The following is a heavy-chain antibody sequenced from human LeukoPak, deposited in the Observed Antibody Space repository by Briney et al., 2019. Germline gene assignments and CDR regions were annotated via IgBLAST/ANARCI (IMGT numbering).Heavy chain of an antibody. CDR1: GGSFSGYY. Sequence: SETLSLTCAVYGGSFSGYYGSWIRQPPGKGLEWIGEINHSGSTNYNPSLKSRVTISVDTSKNQFSLKLSSVTAADTAVYYCARLPGSSWYYYYYYGMDVWGQGTTVTVSS. J-gene: IGHJ6*02. CDR2: INHSGST. V-gene: IGHV4-34*01. CDR3: ARLPGSSWYYYYYYGMDV. D-gene: IGHD6-13*01.